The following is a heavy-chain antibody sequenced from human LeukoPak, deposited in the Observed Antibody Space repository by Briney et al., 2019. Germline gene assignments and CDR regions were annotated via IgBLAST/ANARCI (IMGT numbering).Heavy chain of an antibody. CDR2: ISTSGSTV. V-gene: IGHV3-48*03. CDR1: GFTVSSSE. CDR3: ARENTGSE. Sequence: GGSLRLSCAASGFTVSSSEMNWVRQAPGKGLEWVSYISTSGSTVYYADSVKGRFTISRDNAKNSLYLQMNSLRANDTAVYYCARENTGSEWGQGTLVSVSS. J-gene: IGHJ4*02. D-gene: IGHD1-14*01.